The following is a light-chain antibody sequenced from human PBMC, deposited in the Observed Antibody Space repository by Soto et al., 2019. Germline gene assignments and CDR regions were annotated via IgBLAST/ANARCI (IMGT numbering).Light chain of an antibody. CDR3: HHFGRSPGT. Sequence: DIVLTQSPVTLHLSTGENPTLSWRASQSVSSSYLAWYQQKPGQAPRLRIYGASTRATGIPDRFSGSGSGTDFTLTISRLEPEDFAMYYCHHFGRSPGTFGQGTKVDIK. V-gene: IGKV3-20*01. J-gene: IGKJ1*01. CDR2: GAS. CDR1: QSVSSSY.